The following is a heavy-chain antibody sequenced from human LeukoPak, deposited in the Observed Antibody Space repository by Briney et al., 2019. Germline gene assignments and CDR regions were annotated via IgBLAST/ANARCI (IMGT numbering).Heavy chain of an antibody. CDR2: INLNSGAT. CDR3: ARALGSGSYYQAY. J-gene: IGHJ4*02. Sequence: ASVKVSCKASGFTFTDYYMHWVRQAPGQGLERMGWINLNSGATGSAQKFQGSVTMTRDTSISTAYMELSRLRSDCTAVFYCARALGSGSYYQAYWGQGTLVTVSS. V-gene: IGHV1-2*02. CDR1: GFTFTDYY. D-gene: IGHD3-10*01.